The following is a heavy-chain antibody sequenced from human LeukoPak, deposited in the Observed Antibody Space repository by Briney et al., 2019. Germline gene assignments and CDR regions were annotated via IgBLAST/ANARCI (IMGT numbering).Heavy chain of an antibody. J-gene: IGHJ6*03. V-gene: IGHV3-23*01. CDR2: ISGSGGST. CDR3: AKNGDRGAYCTGGTCYPYFYYYMDV. D-gene: IGHD2-15*01. Sequence: GGSLRLSCAASGFTYSSYAMSWVRQAPGKGLEWVAAISGSGGSTYYADSVKGRFTISRDNSKNTLYLQMNSLRAEDTAIYYCAKNGDRGAYCTGGTCYPYFYYYMDVWGKGTTVTI. CDR1: GFTYSSYA.